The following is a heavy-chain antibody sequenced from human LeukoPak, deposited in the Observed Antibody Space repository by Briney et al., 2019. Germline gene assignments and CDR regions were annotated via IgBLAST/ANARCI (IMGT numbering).Heavy chain of an antibody. V-gene: IGHV3-23*01. CDR1: GFTFNSYA. Sequence: GGSLTLSCAASGFTFNSYAWSWVRQAPGKGLEWVAAINARGGTTYYADSAKGRFTISRDNSKNTLYLQMNSLGAEDTAVYYCAKEVAIPVAVDAFERWGQGTLVTVSS. CDR2: INARGGTT. J-gene: IGHJ3*02. D-gene: IGHD6-19*01. CDR3: AKEVAIPVAVDAFER.